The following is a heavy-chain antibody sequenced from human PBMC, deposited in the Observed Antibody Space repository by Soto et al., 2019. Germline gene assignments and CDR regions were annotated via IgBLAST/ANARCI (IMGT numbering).Heavy chain of an antibody. CDR2: IRSKANSYAT. D-gene: IGHD3-10*02. CDR3: TRRVRGVFY. CDR1: GFTFSGSA. J-gene: IGHJ4*02. Sequence: GGSLRLSCAASGFTFSGSAMHWVRQASGKGLEWVGRIRSKANSYATAYAASVKGRFTISRDDSKNTAYPQMNSLKTEDTAVYYCTRRVRGVFYWGQGTLVTVSS. V-gene: IGHV3-73*01.